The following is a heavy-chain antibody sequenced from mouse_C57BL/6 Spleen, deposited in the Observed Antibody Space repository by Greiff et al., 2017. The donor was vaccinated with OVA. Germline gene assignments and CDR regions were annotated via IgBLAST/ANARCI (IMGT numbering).Heavy chain of an antibody. Sequence: QVQLQQPGAELVRPGSSVKLSCKASGYTFTSYGMHWVKQRPIQGLEWIGNIDPSDSDTHYNQKFKDKATLTVDKSSSTAYMQLSSLTSEDSAVYYCAREGDVGFDYWGQGTTLTVSS. J-gene: IGHJ2*01. V-gene: IGHV1-52*01. CDR2: IDPSDSDT. CDR1: GYTFTSYG. CDR3: AREGDVGFDY. D-gene: IGHD3-3*01.